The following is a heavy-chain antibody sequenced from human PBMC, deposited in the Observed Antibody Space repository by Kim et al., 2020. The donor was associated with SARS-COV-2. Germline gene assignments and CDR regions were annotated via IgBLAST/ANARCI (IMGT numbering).Heavy chain of an antibody. V-gene: IGHV3-9*01. D-gene: IGHD3-3*01. Sequence: GGSLRLSCAASGFTFDDYAMHWVRQAPGKGLEWVSGISWNSGSIGYADSVKGRFTISRDNAKNSLYLQMNSLRAEDTALYYCAKDWGGGKIFGVVTNFFDDWGQGSPVTVSS. CDR3: AKDWGGGKIFGVVTNFFDD. J-gene: IGHJ4*02. CDR1: GFTFDDYA. CDR2: ISWNSGSI.